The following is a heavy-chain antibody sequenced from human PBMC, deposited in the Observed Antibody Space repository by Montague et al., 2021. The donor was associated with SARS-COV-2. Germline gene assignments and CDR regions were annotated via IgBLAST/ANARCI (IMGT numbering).Heavy chain of an antibody. Sequence: PALVKPTQTLTLTCTFSGFSLSTNGVGVGWIRQPPGKALEWLALIYWGGDKRYSPSLMSRLTISRGTSKNQVVLTMTNMNPVDTATYYCAHRREDATLITGWFDPWGQGTMVTVSS. J-gene: IGHJ5*02. CDR1: GFSLSTNGVG. V-gene: IGHV2-5*02. D-gene: IGHD3-16*01. CDR2: IYWGGDK. CDR3: AHRREDATLITGWFDP.